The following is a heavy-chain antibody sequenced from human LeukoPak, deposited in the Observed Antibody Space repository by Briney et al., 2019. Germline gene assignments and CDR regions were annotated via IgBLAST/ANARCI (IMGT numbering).Heavy chain of an antibody. V-gene: IGHV3-66*01. D-gene: IGHD7-27*01. J-gene: IGHJ4*02. CDR2: IYSGGST. CDR1: GFTVSSNY. Sequence: GGSLRLPCAASGFTVSSNYMSWVRQAPGWGLEWVSSIYSGGSTYYADSVKGRFTISRDHSKNTLYLQMASLRAEDTAVYYCAGRAELGRGFDYWGQGTLVTVSS. CDR3: AGRAELGRGFDY.